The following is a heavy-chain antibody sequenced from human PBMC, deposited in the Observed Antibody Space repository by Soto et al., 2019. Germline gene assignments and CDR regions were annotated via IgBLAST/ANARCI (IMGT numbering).Heavy chain of an antibody. J-gene: IGHJ6*02. V-gene: IGHV1-69*12. Sequence: QVQLVQSVAEVKKPGSSVKVSCKASGGTFSSYAISWVRQAPGQGLEWMGGIIPIFGTVNYAQKFQGRVTITVDESTSTAYMELSSLRSEGTAVYSCASQLLGPSCDNGMDVWGQGTTVTASS. CDR3: ASQLLGPSCDNGMDV. CDR1: GGTFSSYA. CDR2: IIPIFGTV. D-gene: IGHD2-2*01.